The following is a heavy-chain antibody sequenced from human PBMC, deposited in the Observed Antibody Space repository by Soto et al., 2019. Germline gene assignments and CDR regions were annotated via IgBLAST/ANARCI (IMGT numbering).Heavy chain of an antibody. CDR1: PSAFTTYS. V-gene: IGHV3-21*01. D-gene: IGHD3-3*01. CDR3: ATIQRSGPRWGIAV. CDR2: IRVTSSYI. Sequence: EVPLVESGGGLVKPGGSLRLSCAASPSAFTTYSINWVRLAPGKGLEWVSSIRVTSSYIYYAASVKCRFTISRDNAKTSVYLPMNNLRADDTAVYHCATIQRSGPRWGIAVWGQGTTVTVAS. J-gene: IGHJ6*02.